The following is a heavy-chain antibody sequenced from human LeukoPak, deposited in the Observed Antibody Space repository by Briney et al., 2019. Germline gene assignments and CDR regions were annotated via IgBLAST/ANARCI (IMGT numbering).Heavy chain of an antibody. CDR2: ISGSGGST. J-gene: IGHJ4*02. CDR3: ARDIPALRGYSGFDY. CDR1: GFTFSSYA. D-gene: IGHD5-12*01. V-gene: IGHV3-23*01. Sequence: GGSLRLSCAASGFTFSSYAMSWVRQAPGKGLEWVSAISGSGGSTYYADSVKGRFTISRDNSKNTLYLQMNSLRAEDTAVYYCARDIPALRGYSGFDYWGQGTLVTVSS.